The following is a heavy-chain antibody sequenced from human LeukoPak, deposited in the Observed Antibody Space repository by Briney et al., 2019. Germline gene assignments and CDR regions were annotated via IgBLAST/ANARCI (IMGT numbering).Heavy chain of an antibody. D-gene: IGHD3-3*01. CDR2: IKQDGSEK. CDR3: ARERWSLYSNDYYYYGLDV. J-gene: IGHJ6*02. V-gene: IGHV3-7*01. Sequence: GGSLRLSCAASGFIFSNYYMNWVRQAPGKGLEWVAHIKQDGSEKNYVDSVKGRFTISRDNAKNSLYLQMNSLRAEDTAVYYCARERWSLYSNDYYYYGLDVWGQGTTVTVSS. CDR1: GFIFSNYY.